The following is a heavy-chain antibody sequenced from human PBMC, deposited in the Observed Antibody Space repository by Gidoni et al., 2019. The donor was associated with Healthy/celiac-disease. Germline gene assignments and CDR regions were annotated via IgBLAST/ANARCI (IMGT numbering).Heavy chain of an antibody. CDR1: AFTFCSYS. V-gene: IGHV3-21*01. D-gene: IGHD2-2*01. Sequence: EVQLVESGGGLVKPGGSLRLSCAASAFTFCSYSMNWVRQAPGKGLGWVSAISSSISYIYYADSVKGRFTISRDNAKNSLYLQMNSLRAEDTAVYYCARVLRSLVVPAAHVFDYWGQGTLVTVSS. CDR2: ISSSISYI. CDR3: ARVLRSLVVPAAHVFDY. J-gene: IGHJ4*02.